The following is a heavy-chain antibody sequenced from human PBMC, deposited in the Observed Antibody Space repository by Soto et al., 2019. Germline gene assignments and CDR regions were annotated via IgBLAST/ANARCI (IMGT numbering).Heavy chain of an antibody. CDR3: ARDGYQRLYPYYYYYMDV. CDR2: INHSGST. D-gene: IGHD2-2*02. V-gene: IGHV4-34*01. J-gene: IGHJ6*03. Sequence: SETLSLSCAVCGGSFCGYYWSWIRQPPGKGLEWIGEINHSGSTNYNPSLKSRVTISVDTSKNQFSLKLSSVTAADTAVYYCARDGYQRLYPYYYYYMDVWGKGTTVTVSS. CDR1: GGSFCGYY.